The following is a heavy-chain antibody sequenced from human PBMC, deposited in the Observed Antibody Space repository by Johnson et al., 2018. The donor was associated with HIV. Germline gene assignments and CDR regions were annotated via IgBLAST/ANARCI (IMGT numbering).Heavy chain of an antibody. J-gene: IGHJ3*02. D-gene: IGHD6-6*01. CDR2: IRYDGSNK. CDR1: GFTFSSYA. V-gene: IGHV3-30*04. Sequence: QVQLVESGGGVVQPGRSLRLSCAASGFTFSSYAMHWVRQAPGKGLEWVAVIRYDGSNKYYADSVKGRFTISRDNSKNTLYLQMNSLRAEDTAVYYCARATYSNSKAHAFDIWGQGTMVTVSS. CDR3: ARATYSNSKAHAFDI.